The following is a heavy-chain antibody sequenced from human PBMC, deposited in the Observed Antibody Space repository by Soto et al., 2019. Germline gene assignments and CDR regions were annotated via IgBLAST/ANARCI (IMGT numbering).Heavy chain of an antibody. D-gene: IGHD1-26*01. CDR1: GFTFSSYG. CDR3: ARDQGAYAEYFQH. V-gene: IGHV3-33*01. Sequence: QVQLVESGGGVVQPGRSLRLSCAASGFTFSSYGMHWVRQAPGKGLEWVALIWYDGSNKYYADSVKGRFTISRDNSKNTLYLQMNSLRAEDTAVYYCARDQGAYAEYFQHWGQGTLVTVFS. CDR2: IWYDGSNK. J-gene: IGHJ1*01.